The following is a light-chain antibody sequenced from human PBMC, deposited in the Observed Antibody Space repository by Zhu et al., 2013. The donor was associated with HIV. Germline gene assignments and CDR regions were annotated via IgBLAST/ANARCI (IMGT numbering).Light chain of an antibody. V-gene: IGKV1-6*01. CDR2: DAS. Sequence: AIQMTQSPSSLSASVGDRVTITCRASQGIGHDLGWYQQKPGKAPKLLIYDASSLQSGVPSRFSGSGSGTDFTLTISSLQPEDFATYYCLQDYTFPWTFGQGTKVDFK. CDR1: QGIGHD. CDR3: LQDYTFPWT. J-gene: IGKJ1*01.